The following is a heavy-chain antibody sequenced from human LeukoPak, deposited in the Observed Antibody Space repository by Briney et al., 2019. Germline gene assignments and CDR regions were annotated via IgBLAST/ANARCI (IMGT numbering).Heavy chain of an antibody. D-gene: IGHD4-17*01. CDR1: GYTFTRYY. V-gene: IGHV1-2*02. CDR3: ARDGDYGDHVGY. J-gene: IGHJ4*02. Sequence: ASVKVSCKASGYTFTRYYMHWVRQAPGQGLEWMGWINPNSCGTKYAQKFQGRVTITSDTSISTAYMELSRLRSDDTAVYYCARDGDYGDHVGYWGQGTLVTVSS. CDR2: INPNSCGT.